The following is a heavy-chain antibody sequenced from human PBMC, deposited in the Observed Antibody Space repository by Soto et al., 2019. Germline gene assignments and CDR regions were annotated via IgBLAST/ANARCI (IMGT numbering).Heavy chain of an antibody. J-gene: IGHJ4*02. Sequence: QVHLVQSGAEVKKPGASVNVSCQASGSITNHHMHWVRQAPGQGLEWMGIFNPSGLSTTYAQKFQGRVTITRDTSTSTVSMELSSLTSEDKAVYFCAKVTHRGPIAVAGPLGSWGQGTLVIVSS. V-gene: IGHV1-46*01. CDR1: GSITNHH. CDR3: AKVTHRGPIAVAGPLGS. D-gene: IGHD6-19*01. CDR2: FNPSGLST.